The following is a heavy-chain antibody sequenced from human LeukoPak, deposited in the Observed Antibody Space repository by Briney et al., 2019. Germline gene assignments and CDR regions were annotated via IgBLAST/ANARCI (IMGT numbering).Heavy chain of an antibody. Sequence: GASVKVSCKASGYTFTSYYMHWVRQAPGQGLEWMGIINPSGGSTSYAQKFRGRVTMTRDTSTSTVYMELSSLRSEDTAVYYCARDGHETYYGSGSYYNASPSDAFDIWGQGTMVTVSS. CDR1: GYTFTSYY. CDR3: ARDGHETYYGSGSYYNASPSDAFDI. D-gene: IGHD3-10*01. CDR2: INPSGGST. J-gene: IGHJ3*02. V-gene: IGHV1-46*01.